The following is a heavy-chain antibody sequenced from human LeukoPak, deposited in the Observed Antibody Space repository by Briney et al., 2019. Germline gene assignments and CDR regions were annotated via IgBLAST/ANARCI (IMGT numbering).Heavy chain of an antibody. CDR2: INTNTGNP. Sequence: ASVKVSCKASGYTFTSYAMNWVRQAPGQGLEWMGWINTNTGNPTYAQGFTGRFVFSLDTSVSTAYLQISSLKAEDTAVYYCARERDNYYGSGSYYKGYYYYYYYMDVWGKGTTVTVSS. V-gene: IGHV7-4-1*02. J-gene: IGHJ6*03. CDR1: GYTFTSYA. D-gene: IGHD3-10*01. CDR3: ARERDNYYGSGSYYKGYYYYYYYMDV.